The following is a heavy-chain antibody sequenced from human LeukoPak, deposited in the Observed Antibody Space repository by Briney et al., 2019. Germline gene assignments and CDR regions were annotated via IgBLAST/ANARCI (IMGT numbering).Heavy chain of an antibody. CDR3: AKEKCSTILSGYCPFDY. CDR1: GFTFKNYA. CDR2: ISSSDDNR. Sequence: GGSLRLSCAASGFTFKNYAMSWVRQAPGKGLEWVSVISSSDDNRYYTDSVKGRFTISRDNSKNTLYLQMNSLRAKDTAVYYCAKEKCSTILSGYCPFDYWGQGILVTVSS. J-gene: IGHJ4*02. D-gene: IGHD3-9*01. V-gene: IGHV3-23*01.